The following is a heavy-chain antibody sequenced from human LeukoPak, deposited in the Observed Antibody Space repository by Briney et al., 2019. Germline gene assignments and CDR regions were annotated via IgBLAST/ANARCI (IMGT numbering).Heavy chain of an antibody. CDR2: ISSSGSTI. CDR3: ARLAYCGGDCYGDAFDI. D-gene: IGHD2-21*02. Sequence: PGGSLRLSCAASGFTFSSYEMNWFRQAPGKGLEWVSYISSSGSTIYYADSVKGRFTISRDNAKNSLYLQMNSLRAEDTAVYYCARLAYCGGDCYGDAFDIWGQGTMVTVSS. CDR1: GFTFSSYE. J-gene: IGHJ3*02. V-gene: IGHV3-48*03.